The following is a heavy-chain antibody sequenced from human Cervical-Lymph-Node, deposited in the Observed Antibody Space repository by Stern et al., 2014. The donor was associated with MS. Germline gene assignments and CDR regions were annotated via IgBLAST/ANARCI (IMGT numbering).Heavy chain of an antibody. D-gene: IGHD6-13*01. CDR1: GHTFANYG. V-gene: IGHV1-18*01. CDR3: ALSGIAAAENY. CDR2: INGHNGDT. Sequence: QVQLVQSGAEVKKPGASVKVSCKAFGHTFANYGINWVRQAPGQGLEWMGWINGHNGDTNYTQNLQGRVTMTTDTSTTTAYMELRSLRSDDTAVYYCALSGIAAAENYWGQGTLVTVSS. J-gene: IGHJ4*02.